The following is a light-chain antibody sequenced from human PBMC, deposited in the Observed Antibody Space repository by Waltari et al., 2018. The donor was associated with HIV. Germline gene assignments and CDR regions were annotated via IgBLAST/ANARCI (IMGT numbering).Light chain of an antibody. Sequence: QSALTQPRSVSGSPGQSVTISCTGTSSDVGGYNYVSWYQQHPGKAPKLMIYDVSKRPSGVPDRFSCSESGNTASLTISGLQAEDEADYYCCSYAGSYTFAVFGGGTKLTVL. V-gene: IGLV2-11*01. CDR1: SSDVGGYNY. CDR2: DVS. J-gene: IGLJ2*01. CDR3: CSYAGSYTFAV.